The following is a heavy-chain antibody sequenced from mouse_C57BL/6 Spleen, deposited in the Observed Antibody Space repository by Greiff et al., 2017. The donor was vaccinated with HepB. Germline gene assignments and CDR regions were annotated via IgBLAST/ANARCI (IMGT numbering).Heavy chain of an antibody. CDR3: ARRGGSGYRGYYFDN. CDR1: GYTFTSYW. V-gene: IGHV1-69*01. J-gene: IGHJ2*01. D-gene: IGHD3-2*02. CDR2: IDPSDSYT. Sequence: VQLQQPGAELVMPGASVKLSCKASGYTFTSYWMHWVKQRPGQGLEWIGEIDPSDSYTNYNQKFKGKSTLTVDKSSSTAYMQLSSLTSEDSAVYYCARRGGSGYRGYYFDNWGRGTTLTVSS.